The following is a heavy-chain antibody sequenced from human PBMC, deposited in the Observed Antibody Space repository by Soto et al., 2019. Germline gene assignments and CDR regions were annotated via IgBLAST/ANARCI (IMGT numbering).Heavy chain of an antibody. J-gene: IGHJ5*02. CDR2: TFKSGTA. V-gene: IGHV4-30-4*01. CDR3: VRALGSRFMEWPRFDP. CDR1: GASLRIGDYS. D-gene: IGHD3-3*01. Sequence: QVQLQESGPGLVRPSQTLSLTCSVSGASLRIGDYSGPWIRRPPGKGREWIGFTFKSGTAKYNPSLSSRVSISVDTSKNQFFLSLKYVTAADTAVYYCVRALGSRFMEWPRFDPWGQGKLVSVSS.